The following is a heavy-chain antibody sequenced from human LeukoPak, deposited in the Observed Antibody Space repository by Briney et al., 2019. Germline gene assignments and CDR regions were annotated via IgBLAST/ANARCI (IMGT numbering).Heavy chain of an antibody. D-gene: IGHD3-22*01. J-gene: IGHJ4*02. CDR3: ARPRDSSGYYYVPGPPDY. Sequence: GASVKVSCKASGYTFTSYGISWVRQAPGQGLEWMGWISAYNGNTNYAQKLQGRVTMTTDTSTSTAYMELRSLRSDDTAVYYCARPRDSSGYYYVPGPPDYWDQGTLVTVSS. CDR2: ISAYNGNT. CDR1: GYTFTSYG. V-gene: IGHV1-18*01.